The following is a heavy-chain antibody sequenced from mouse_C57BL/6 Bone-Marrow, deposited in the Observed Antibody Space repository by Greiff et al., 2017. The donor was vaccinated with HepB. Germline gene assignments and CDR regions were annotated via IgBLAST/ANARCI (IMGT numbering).Heavy chain of an antibody. CDR3: ARQGELGGDFAY. CDR1: GFTFSDYY. D-gene: IGHD4-1*01. CDR2: ISNGGGST. V-gene: IGHV5-12*01. J-gene: IGHJ3*01. Sequence: EVKVVESGGGLVQPGGSLKLSCAASGFTFSDYYMYWVRQTPEKRLEWVAYISNGGGSTYYPDTVKGRFPISRDNAKNTLYLQMSRLKSEDTAMDYCARQGELGGDFAYWGQGTLVTVSA.